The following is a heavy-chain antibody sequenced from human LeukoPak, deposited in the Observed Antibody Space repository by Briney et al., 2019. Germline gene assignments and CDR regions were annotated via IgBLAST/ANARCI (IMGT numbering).Heavy chain of an antibody. CDR2: INHSGST. CDR3: PRGTRGLHDY. D-gene: IGHD2-8*02. CDR1: GYSISSGYY. V-gene: IGHV4-38-2*02. J-gene: IGHJ4*02. Sequence: PSETLSLTCTVSGYSISSGYYWGWIRPPPGKGLEWIGEINHSGSTNYNPSLKSRVTISVDTSKNQFSLKLSSVTAADTAVYYCPRGTRGLHDYWGQGTLVTVSS.